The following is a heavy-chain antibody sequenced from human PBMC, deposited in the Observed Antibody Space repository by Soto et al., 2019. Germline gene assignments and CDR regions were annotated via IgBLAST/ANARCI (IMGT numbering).Heavy chain of an antibody. J-gene: IGHJ6*02. CDR1: GSTFSNDW. V-gene: IGHV3-74*01. D-gene: IGHD4-4*01. CDR3: ARDRSYSLAV. Sequence: EVQLVESGGGLLQPGGSLRLSCAVSGSTFSNDWMHWVRQAPGKGLVWVSHINSDGSSTNYADFVKGRFTIARDNAKNTVYLQMNSLRAEDTAVYYCARDRSYSLAVWGQGTKVTVSS. CDR2: INSDGSST.